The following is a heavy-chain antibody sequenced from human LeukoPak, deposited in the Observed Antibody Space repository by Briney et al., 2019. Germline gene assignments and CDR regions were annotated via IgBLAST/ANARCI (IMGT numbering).Heavy chain of an antibody. J-gene: IGHJ6*02. CDR2: MNPNSGNT. Sequence: ASVKVSCKASGYTFTSYDINWVRQATGQGLEWMGWMNPNSGNTGYAQKFQGRVIMTRNTSISTAYMDLSSLRSEDTAVYYCARIYCSRTSCYTMVRGVGVFSYYYGMDVWGQGTTVTVSS. V-gene: IGHV1-8*01. CDR3: ARIYCSRTSCYTMVRGVGVFSYYYGMDV. CDR1: GYTFTSYD. D-gene: IGHD2-2*02.